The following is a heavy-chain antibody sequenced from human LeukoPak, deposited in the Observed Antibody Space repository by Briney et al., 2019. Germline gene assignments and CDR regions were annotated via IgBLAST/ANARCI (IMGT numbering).Heavy chain of an antibody. D-gene: IGHD2-2*01. Sequence: SETLSLTCTVSGGSISSSSYYWGWIRQPPGKGLEWIGSIHYSGSTYYNPSLKSRVTISVDTSKNQFSLKLSSVTAADTAVYYCASWGWGDIVVVPAATDAFDIWGQGTMVTVSS. J-gene: IGHJ3*02. CDR1: GGSISSSSYY. V-gene: IGHV4-39*01. CDR2: IHYSGST. CDR3: ASWGWGDIVVVPAATDAFDI.